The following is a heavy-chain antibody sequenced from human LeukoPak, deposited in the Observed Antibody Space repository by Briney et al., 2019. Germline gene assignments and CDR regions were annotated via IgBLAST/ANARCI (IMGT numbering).Heavy chain of an antibody. Sequence: PGGSLRLSCAASGFTFSSYAMHWVRQAPGKGLEWVAVISYDGSNKYYADSVKGRFTISRDNSKNTLYLQMNSLRAEDTAVYYCARDGVGFDIRGQGTMVTVSS. CDR3: ARDGVGFDI. J-gene: IGHJ3*02. V-gene: IGHV3-30-3*01. CDR2: ISYDGSNK. D-gene: IGHD3-16*01. CDR1: GFTFSSYA.